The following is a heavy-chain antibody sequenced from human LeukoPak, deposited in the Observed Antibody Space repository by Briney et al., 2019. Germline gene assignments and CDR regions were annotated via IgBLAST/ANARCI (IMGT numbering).Heavy chain of an antibody. CDR3: CRDEGSSGSLEYFQH. Sequence: PGGSLRLSCLASGFTFSRYSMKWVRQAPGKGLEWVSSISGSSNDKHYIDSVKGRFTISRDNAKNSLFLQMNSLRAEDTAVYYCCRDEGSSGSLEYFQHWGQGTLVTVSS. V-gene: IGHV3-21*01. CDR2: ISGSSNDK. CDR1: GFTFSRYS. D-gene: IGHD1-26*01. J-gene: IGHJ1*01.